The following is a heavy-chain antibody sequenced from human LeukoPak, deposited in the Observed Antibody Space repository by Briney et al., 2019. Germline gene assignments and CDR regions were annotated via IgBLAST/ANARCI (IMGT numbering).Heavy chain of an antibody. CDR1: GGTFSSYA. CDR3: ARGNSSSWYSLFDFDY. V-gene: IGHV1-69*05. J-gene: IGHJ4*02. D-gene: IGHD6-13*01. Sequence: SVKVSCKASGGTFSSYAISWVRQAPGQGLEWMGRIIPIFGTANYAQKFQGRVTITTDESTSTAYTELSSLRSEDTAVYYCARGNSSSWYSLFDFDYWGQGTLVTVSS. CDR2: IIPIFGTA.